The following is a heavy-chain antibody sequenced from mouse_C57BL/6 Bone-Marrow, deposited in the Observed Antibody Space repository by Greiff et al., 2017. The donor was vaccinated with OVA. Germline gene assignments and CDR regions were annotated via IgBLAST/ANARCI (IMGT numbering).Heavy chain of an antibody. CDR3: ARRGIYYRLENAMDY. Sequence: QVQLQQPGAELVKPGASVKLSCKASGYTFTSYWMHWVKQRPGQGLEWIGMIHPNSGSTNYNEKFKSKATLTVDKSSSTAYMQLSSLTSYDSAVYYCARRGIYYRLENAMDYWGQGTSVTVSS. J-gene: IGHJ4*01. D-gene: IGHD2-14*01. CDR2: IHPNSGST. CDR1: GYTFTSYW. V-gene: IGHV1-64*01.